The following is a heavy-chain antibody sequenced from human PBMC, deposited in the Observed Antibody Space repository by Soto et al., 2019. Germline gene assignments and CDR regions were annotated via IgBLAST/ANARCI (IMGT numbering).Heavy chain of an antibody. V-gene: IGHV3-23*01. D-gene: IGHD6-6*01. CDR2: ISGSGGST. Sequence: GGSLRLSCAASGFTFSSYAMGWVRQAPGKGLEWVSAISGSGGSTYYADSVKGRFTISRDNSKNTLYLQMNSLRAEDTAVYYCAKVRDSSSSAFDYWGQGTLVTVSS. CDR1: GFTFSSYA. CDR3: AKVRDSSSSAFDY. J-gene: IGHJ4*02.